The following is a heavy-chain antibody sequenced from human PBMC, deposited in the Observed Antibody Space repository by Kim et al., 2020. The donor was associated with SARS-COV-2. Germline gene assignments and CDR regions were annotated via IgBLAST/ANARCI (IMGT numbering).Heavy chain of an antibody. V-gene: IGHV3-23*01. D-gene: IGHD6-13*01. J-gene: IGHJ4*02. CDR3: AKAPYSSSWYFLDY. Sequence: ADSVKGRFTISRDNSKNILYLQMNSLRAEDTAVYYCAKAPYSSSWYFLDYWGQGTLVTVSS.